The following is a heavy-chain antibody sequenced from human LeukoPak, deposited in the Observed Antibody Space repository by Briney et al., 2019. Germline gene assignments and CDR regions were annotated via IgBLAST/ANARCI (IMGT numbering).Heavy chain of an antibody. Sequence: SQTLSLTCTVSGGSISSGSYYWSWIRQSAGKGLEWIGRIYTSGSTNYNPSLKSRVTISVDTSKNQFSLKLSSVTAADTALYYCARLWSTYCSGGNCPHQPNYWGQGTLVTVSS. D-gene: IGHD2-15*01. CDR3: ARLWSTYCSGGNCPHQPNY. CDR2: IYTSGST. J-gene: IGHJ4*02. CDR1: GGSISSGSYY. V-gene: IGHV4-61*02.